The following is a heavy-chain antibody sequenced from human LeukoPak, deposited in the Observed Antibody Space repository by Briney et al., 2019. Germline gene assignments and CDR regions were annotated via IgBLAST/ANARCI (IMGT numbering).Heavy chain of an antibody. J-gene: IGHJ6*02. V-gene: IGHV4-39*01. Sequence: SETLSLTCTVSGGSISSSTYYWGWIRQPPGKGLEWIGSIYYSGSTYYNPSLESRVTISVDTSKNQFSLKLSSVTAADSAVYYCARVGRLTIFGVVIRGVGDYYYGMDVWGQGTTVTVSS. CDR3: ARVGRLTIFGVVIRGVGDYYYGMDV. CDR1: GGSISSSTYY. D-gene: IGHD3-3*01. CDR2: IYYSGST.